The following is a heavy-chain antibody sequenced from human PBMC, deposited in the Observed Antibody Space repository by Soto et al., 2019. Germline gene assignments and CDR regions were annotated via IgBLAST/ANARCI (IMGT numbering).Heavy chain of an antibody. CDR3: ARRRGATITSDPGYNWFDP. J-gene: IGHJ5*02. V-gene: IGHV4-61*05. D-gene: IGHD4-4*01. CDR1: GGSISSSSYY. CDR2: VYYSGST. Sequence: PSETLSLTCTVSGGSISSSSYYWGWIRQPPGKGLEWIGYVYYSGSTNYNPSLKSRVTISVDMSKNQFSLKLSSVTAADTAVYYCARRRGATITSDPGYNWFDPWGQGTLVTVSS.